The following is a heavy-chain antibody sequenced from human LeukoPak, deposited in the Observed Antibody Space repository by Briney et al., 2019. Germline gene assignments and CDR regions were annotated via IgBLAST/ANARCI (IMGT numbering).Heavy chain of an antibody. V-gene: IGHV1-2*02. D-gene: IGHD2-2*01. CDR3: ARGTIVVVPAAVYGMDV. CDR1: GYTFTGYY. CDR2: INPNSGGT. J-gene: IGHJ6*02. Sequence: ASVKVSCKASGYTFTGYYMHWVRQAPGQGLEWMGWINPNSGGTNYAQKLQGRVTMTTDTSTSTAYMELRSLRSDDTAVYYCARGTIVVVPAAVYGMDVWGQGTTVTVSS.